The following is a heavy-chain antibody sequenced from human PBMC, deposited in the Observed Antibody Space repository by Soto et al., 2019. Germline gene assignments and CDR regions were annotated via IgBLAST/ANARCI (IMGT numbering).Heavy chain of an antibody. Sequence: GASVKVSCKTSGFTFTSSAVQWVRQARGQRLEWMGWISAYNGNTNYAQKFQSRVTMTRDTSTSTAYMELRSLRSDDTAVYYCARDKTYYYDSSGYSDAFDIWGQGTMVTVSS. J-gene: IGHJ3*02. V-gene: IGHV1-18*01. CDR2: ISAYNGNT. D-gene: IGHD3-22*01. CDR3: ARDKTYYYDSSGYSDAFDI. CDR1: GFTFTSSA.